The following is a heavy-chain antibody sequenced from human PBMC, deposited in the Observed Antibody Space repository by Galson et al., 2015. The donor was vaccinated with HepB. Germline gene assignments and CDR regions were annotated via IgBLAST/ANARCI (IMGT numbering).Heavy chain of an antibody. V-gene: IGHV3-23*01. D-gene: IGHD2-8*01. J-gene: IGHJ6*02. CDR1: GITFNNYA. CDR3: ARCIARRSYGMDV. Sequence: SLRLSCAASGITFNNYAMSWARPAPGKGLEWVSGISGGGSSTYYADSVKGRFTISRDNSKDTIYLQMNGLRAEDTAVYYCARCIARRSYGMDVWGQGTTVTVSS. CDR2: ISGGGSST.